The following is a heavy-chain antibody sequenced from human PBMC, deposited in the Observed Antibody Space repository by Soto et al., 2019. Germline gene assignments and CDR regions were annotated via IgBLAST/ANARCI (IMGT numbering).Heavy chain of an antibody. D-gene: IGHD4-4*01. CDR1: GLSLNTAGMG. V-gene: IGHV2-5*01. CDR3: THLHNFNYSTQLDS. J-gene: IGHJ5*02. Sequence: QITLKESGPTLVKPTQNLTLTCSFFGLSLNTAGMGVRWSRRPPGKVLKWLALSYWNDDARYNPSLKITLTISHNSSTTQLVLTMTNNGPVDSSAYACTHLHNFNYSTQLDSWGRGILASASS. CDR2: SYWNDDA.